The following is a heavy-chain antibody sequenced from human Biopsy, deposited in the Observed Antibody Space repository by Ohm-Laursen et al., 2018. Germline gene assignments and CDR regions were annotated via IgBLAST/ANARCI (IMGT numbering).Heavy chain of an antibody. Sequence: SDTLSLTCTVSGGSINSHHWSWIRQPAGKGLEWIGRVYISGGTTYNPSLKSRVTMSLDTSKNQFSLRLRSVTAADTAVYYCARDSPSYADYPFDYWGRGTLVTVSS. CDR3: ARDSPSYADYPFDY. D-gene: IGHD4-17*01. CDR1: GGSINSHH. CDR2: VYISGGT. V-gene: IGHV4-4*07. J-gene: IGHJ4*02.